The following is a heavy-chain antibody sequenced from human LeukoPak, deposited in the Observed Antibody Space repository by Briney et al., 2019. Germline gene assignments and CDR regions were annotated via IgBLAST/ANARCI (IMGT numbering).Heavy chain of an antibody. D-gene: IGHD6-13*01. CDR1: GFTFSSYW. Sequence: GGSLRLSCAASGFTFSSYWMSWVRQAPGKGLEWVANIKQDGSEKYYVDSVKGRFTISRDNAKNSLYLQMNSLRAEDTAVYYCASGYSSSWYGYWGQGTLVTVSS. CDR2: IKQDGSEK. CDR3: ASGYSSSWYGY. V-gene: IGHV3-7*01. J-gene: IGHJ4*02.